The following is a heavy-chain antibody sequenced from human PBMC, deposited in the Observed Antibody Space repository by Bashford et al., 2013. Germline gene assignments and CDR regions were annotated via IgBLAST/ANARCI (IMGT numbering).Heavy chain of an antibody. CDR1: GFTYYQLW. J-gene: IGHJ6*02. CDR3: ARDQYDSSGYYLYYYYYYGMDV. CDR2: INNIGSNT. V-gene: IGHV3-23*01. Sequence: GSLRLSCAASGFTYYQLWHDRGSARLRGKGLEWVSTINNIGSNTHYPDSVNGRFTISVDTSKNQFSLKLSSVTAADTAVYYCARDQYDSSGYYLYYYYYYGMDVWGQGTTVTVSS. D-gene: IGHD3-22*01.